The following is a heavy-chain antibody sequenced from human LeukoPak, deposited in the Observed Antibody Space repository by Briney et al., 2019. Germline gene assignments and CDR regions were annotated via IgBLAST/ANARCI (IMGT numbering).Heavy chain of an antibody. J-gene: IGHJ6*02. Sequence: SVKVSCKASGGTFSSYAISWVRQAPGQGLEWMGGIIPIFGTANSAQKFQGRVTITADESTNTVYMELSSLRSEDTAVYYCARAPYDSSGSANYYYYYGLDVWGQGTTVTVSS. CDR2: IIPIFGTA. V-gene: IGHV1-69*13. CDR3: ARAPYDSSGSANYYYYYGLDV. CDR1: GGTFSSYA. D-gene: IGHD3-22*01.